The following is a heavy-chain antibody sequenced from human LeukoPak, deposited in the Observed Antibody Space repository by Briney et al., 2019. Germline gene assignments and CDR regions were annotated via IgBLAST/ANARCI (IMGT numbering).Heavy chain of an antibody. V-gene: IGHV3-66*02. CDR1: GFTVTSNY. Sequence: GGSLRLSCAVSGFTVTSNYMSWVRQAPGKGLDWVSVIYSGGDTYYADSVKGRFTISRDDSKNTLILQMNSLRAEDTAVYYCARGGYGMDVWGQGTTVTVSS. D-gene: IGHD3-16*01. CDR3: ARGGYGMDV. J-gene: IGHJ6*02. CDR2: IYSGGDT.